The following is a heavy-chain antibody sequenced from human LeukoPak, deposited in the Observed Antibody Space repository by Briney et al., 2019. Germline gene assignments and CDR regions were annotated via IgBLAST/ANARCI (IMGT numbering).Heavy chain of an antibody. V-gene: IGHV3-74*01. D-gene: IGHD6-13*01. Sequence: GGSLRLSCAASRFTFSSYWMHWVRQAPGKGLVWVSRINSDGSSTSYADSVKGRFTISRDNAKNTLYLQMNSLRAEDTAVYYCARDIAAAGIDYWGQGTLVTVSS. CDR2: INSDGSST. CDR1: RFTFSSYW. J-gene: IGHJ4*02. CDR3: ARDIAAAGIDY.